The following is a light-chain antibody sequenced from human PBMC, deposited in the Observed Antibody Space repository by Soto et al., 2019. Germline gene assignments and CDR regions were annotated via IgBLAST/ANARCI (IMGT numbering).Light chain of an antibody. CDR3: SSYTSSSSRV. CDR1: TSDIGGYNY. CDR2: EVI. J-gene: IGLJ1*01. Sequence: QSVLTQPASVSGSPGQSITISCTGTTSDIGGYNYVSWHQQHPGKAPKLIIYEVINRPSGVSNRFSGSKSGSTASLTLSGLQVEDEADYYCSSYTSSSSRVFGTGTKLTVL. V-gene: IGLV2-14*01.